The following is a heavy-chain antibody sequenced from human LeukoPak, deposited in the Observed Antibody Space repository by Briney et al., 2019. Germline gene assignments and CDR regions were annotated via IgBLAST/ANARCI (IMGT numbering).Heavy chain of an antibody. J-gene: IGHJ4*02. D-gene: IGHD1-7*01. V-gene: IGHV3-23*01. CDR3: AKSINWNYVYFDY. CDR1: GFIFSDYG. CDR2: ISGSGGST. Sequence: GGSLRLSCAASGFIFSDYGMNWVRQAPGKGLEWVSAISGSGGSTYYADSVKGRFTISRDNSKNTLYLQMNSLRAEDTAVYYCAKSINWNYVYFDYWGQGTLVTVSS.